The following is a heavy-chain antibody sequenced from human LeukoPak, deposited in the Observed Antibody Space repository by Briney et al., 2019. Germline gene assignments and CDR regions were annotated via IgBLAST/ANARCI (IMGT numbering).Heavy chain of an antibody. CDR2: ISSSGSTI. V-gene: IGHV3-48*04. CDR1: GFTFSSYS. Sequence: GGSLRLSCAASGFTFSSYSMNWVRQAPGKGLDWISYISSSGSTIYYADSVKGRFTISRDNAENSLYLQMNSLRAEDTAVYYCASETEIGNYDAFDIWGQGTTVTVSS. J-gene: IGHJ3*02. D-gene: IGHD1-7*01. CDR3: ASETEIGNYDAFDI.